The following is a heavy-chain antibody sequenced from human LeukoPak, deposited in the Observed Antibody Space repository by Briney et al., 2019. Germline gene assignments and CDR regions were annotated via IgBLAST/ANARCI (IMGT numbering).Heavy chain of an antibody. CDR1: GFTFSSYA. CDR2: MGGSGDSP. CDR3: ARDWSADH. Sequence: PGGSLRLSCKASGFTFSSYAMTWVRQAPGKGLEWVSAMGGSGDSPKYADSVKGRFTMSRDSSRNTVYLQMNRLRPDDTAVYYCARDWSADHWGQGTLVTVSS. J-gene: IGHJ4*02. V-gene: IGHV3-23*01.